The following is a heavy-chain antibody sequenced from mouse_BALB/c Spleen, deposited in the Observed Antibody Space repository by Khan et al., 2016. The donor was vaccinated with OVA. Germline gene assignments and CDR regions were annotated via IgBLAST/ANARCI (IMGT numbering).Heavy chain of an antibody. CDR1: GFTFSSYT. CDR3: ARPSTTYYDCVMDF. D-gene: IGHD1-1*02. V-gene: IGHV5-12-2*01. CDR2: ITKGGGNT. Sequence: EVELVESGGDLVQPGGSLKLSCAASGFTFSSYTMSWVRQTPEKRLEWVAFITKGGGNTYYPDTVKGRFTVSRDNAKNILYLQTNSLKSEDTAMYYCARPSTTYYDCVMDFWGQGTSVTVSS. J-gene: IGHJ4*01.